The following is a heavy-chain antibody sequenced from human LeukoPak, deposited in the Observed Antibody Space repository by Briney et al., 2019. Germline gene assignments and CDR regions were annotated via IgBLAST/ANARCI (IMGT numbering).Heavy chain of an antibody. Sequence: SSETLSLTCAVYGGSFSGYYWSWIRQPPGKGLEWIGEINHSGSTNYNPSLKSRVTISVDTSKNQFSLKLSSVTAADTAVYYCARTFYSNPLPNLRYFDYWGQGTLVTVSS. D-gene: IGHD4-11*01. CDR2: INHSGST. J-gene: IGHJ4*02. CDR1: GGSFSGYY. V-gene: IGHV4-34*01. CDR3: ARTFYSNPLPNLRYFDY.